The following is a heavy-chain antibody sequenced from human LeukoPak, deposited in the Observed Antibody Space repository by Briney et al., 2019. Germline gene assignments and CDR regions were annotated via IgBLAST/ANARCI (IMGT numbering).Heavy chain of an antibody. CDR3: ARDPRGSTSPGCLDP. D-gene: IGHD2-2*01. Sequence: PGGSLRLSCAASGFTFSSYAMTWVRQAPGKGLEWVSEISGSGATTYYADSVKGRFTISRDNSKNTLYLQMNTLRAEDTAVYYCARDPRGSTSPGCLDPWGQGTLVSVSS. V-gene: IGHV3-23*01. J-gene: IGHJ5*02. CDR1: GFTFSSYA. CDR2: ISGSGATT.